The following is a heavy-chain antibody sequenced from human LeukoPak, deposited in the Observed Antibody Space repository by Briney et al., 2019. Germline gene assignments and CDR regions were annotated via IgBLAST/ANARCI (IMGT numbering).Heavy chain of an antibody. CDR3: ARVLVELPSYSNYRLPEDY. CDR2: IIPIFGTA. CDR1: GGTFSSYA. J-gene: IGHJ4*02. V-gene: IGHV1-69*05. D-gene: IGHD4-11*01. Sequence: GASVKVSCKASGGTFSSYAISWVRQAPGQGLEWMGGIIPIFGTANYAQKFQGRVTITTDESTSTAYMELSSLRSEDTAVYYCARVLVELPSYSNYRLPEDYWGQGTLVTVSS.